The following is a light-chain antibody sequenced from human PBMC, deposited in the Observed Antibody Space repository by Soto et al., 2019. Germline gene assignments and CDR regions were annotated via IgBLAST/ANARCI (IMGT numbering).Light chain of an antibody. CDR1: QSVSSSF. Sequence: EIVLTQSPGTLSLSPGEGVTLSCRASQSVSSSFLAWYQQKPGQAPRLLIYGASSRATGIPDRFTGSGSGTDFTLTISSLQPEDFALYYCQHYVERSPITFGQGTRLEIK. CDR2: GAS. V-gene: IGKV3-20*01. CDR3: QHYVERSPIT. J-gene: IGKJ5*01.